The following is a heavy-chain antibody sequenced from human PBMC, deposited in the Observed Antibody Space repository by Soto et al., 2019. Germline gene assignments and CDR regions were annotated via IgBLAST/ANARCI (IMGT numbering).Heavy chain of an antibody. CDR2: LNSDGTDT. V-gene: IGHV3-74*01. J-gene: IGHJ6*02. CDR3: ARELTAFGMDV. D-gene: IGHD3-9*01. Sequence: EVQLVESGGGLVQPGGSLRLSCAASGFSFSSYWMHWVRQAPGSGLVWVSRLNSDGTDTDYADSVKGRFTISRDTANDTLYLQMNSLRTEDTAVYYCARELTAFGMDVWGQGTTVTVSS. CDR1: GFSFSSYW.